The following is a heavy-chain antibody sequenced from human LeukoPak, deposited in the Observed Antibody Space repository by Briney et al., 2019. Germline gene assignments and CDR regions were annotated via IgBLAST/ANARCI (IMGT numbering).Heavy chain of an antibody. Sequence: GGSLRLSCAASGFTFSSYAMSWVRQAPGKGLEWVSGISGSGGSTYYADSVRGRFTISRDNSKNTLYLKMSSLRAEATAVYYCAKRESPWNAFDIWGQGTMVTVSS. CDR2: ISGSGGST. CDR3: AKRESPWNAFDI. J-gene: IGHJ3*02. V-gene: IGHV3-23*01. CDR1: GFTFSSYA. D-gene: IGHD5-12*01.